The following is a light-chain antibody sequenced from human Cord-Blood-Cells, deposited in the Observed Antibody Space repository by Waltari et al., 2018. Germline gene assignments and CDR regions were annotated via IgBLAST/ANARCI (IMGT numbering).Light chain of an antibody. CDR1: QSVLYSSNNMNY. J-gene: IGKJ2*03. Sequence: DIVMTQSPVSLAVSLGERATINCKSSQSVLYSSNNMNYLPWYQQKPGQPPKLLIYCASTRETGVPDRFSGSGCGTDFTLTISSLQAEDVAAYYCQQYYSTPYSFGHGTKLEIK. CDR3: QQYYSTPYS. CDR2: CAS. V-gene: IGKV4-1*01.